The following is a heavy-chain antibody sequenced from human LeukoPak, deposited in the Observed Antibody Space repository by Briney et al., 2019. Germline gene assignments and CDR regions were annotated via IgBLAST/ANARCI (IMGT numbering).Heavy chain of an antibody. J-gene: IGHJ4*02. V-gene: IGHV3-74*01. D-gene: IGHD6-6*01. Sequence: PGGSLRLSCTASGFPFSGHWMHWARQLPGKGLVWVSRMSPTGSTTSYADSVKGRFTVSRDNAKNTLYLQVNNLRAEDTAVYYCARGPNSNWSGLDFWGQGTLLTVSS. CDR1: GFPFSGHW. CDR2: MSPTGSTT. CDR3: ARGPNSNWSGLDF.